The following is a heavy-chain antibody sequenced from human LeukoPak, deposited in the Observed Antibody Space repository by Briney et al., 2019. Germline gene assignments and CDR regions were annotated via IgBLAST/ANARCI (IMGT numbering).Heavy chain of an antibody. CDR3: ARGHRRGYSYGGIDY. CDR2: IYTSGST. Sequence: SETLSLTCTVSGGSISSGSYYWSWIRQPAGKGLEWIGRIYTSGSTNYNPSLKSRVTISVDTSKNQFSLKLSSVTAADTAVYYCARGHRRGYSYGGIDYWGQGTLVTVSS. CDR1: GGSISSGSYY. D-gene: IGHD5-18*01. J-gene: IGHJ4*02. V-gene: IGHV4-61*02.